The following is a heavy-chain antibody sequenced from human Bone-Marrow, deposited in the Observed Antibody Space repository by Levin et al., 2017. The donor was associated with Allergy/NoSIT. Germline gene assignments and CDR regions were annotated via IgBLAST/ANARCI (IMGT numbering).Heavy chain of an antibody. Sequence: GGSLRLSCAASGFTFSSYGMHWVRQAPGKGLEWVAVIWYDGSKKYYADSVKGRFTISRDNSKNTLYLQMNSLRAEDTAVYYCARGIQLLFRLVEALVGAFDIWGQGTMVTVSS. CDR1: GFTFSSYG. J-gene: IGHJ3*02. CDR3: ARGIQLLFRLVEALVGAFDI. V-gene: IGHV3-33*01. D-gene: IGHD2-2*01. CDR2: IWYDGSKK.